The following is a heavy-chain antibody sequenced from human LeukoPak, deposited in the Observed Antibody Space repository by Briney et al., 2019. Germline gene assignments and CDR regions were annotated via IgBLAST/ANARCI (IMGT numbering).Heavy chain of an antibody. CDR3: ARTTAYDSSGYYLNHYFDY. CDR1: GYTFTSYG. D-gene: IGHD3-22*01. Sequence: ASVKVSCKASGYTFTSYGISWVRQAPGQGLEWMGWISAYNGNTNYAQKLQGRVTMTTDTSTSTAYMELSRLRSDDTAVYCCARTTAYDSSGYYLNHYFDYWGQGTLVTVSS. V-gene: IGHV1-18*01. J-gene: IGHJ4*02. CDR2: ISAYNGNT.